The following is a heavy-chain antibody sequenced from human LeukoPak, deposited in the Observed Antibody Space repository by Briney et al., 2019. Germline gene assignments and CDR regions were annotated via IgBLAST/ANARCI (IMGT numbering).Heavy chain of an antibody. J-gene: IGHJ5*02. CDR1: GGSFSGYS. CDR2: INHIGST. D-gene: IGHD1-1*01. V-gene: IGHV4-34*01. CDR3: ASGPMENWFDP. Sequence: SETLSLTRAVYGGSFSGYSWSWIRQPPGKGLEWIGEINHIGSTNYNPSLKSRVTISVDTSKNQFSLNLNSVTAADTAVYYCASGPMENWFDPWGQGTLVTVSS.